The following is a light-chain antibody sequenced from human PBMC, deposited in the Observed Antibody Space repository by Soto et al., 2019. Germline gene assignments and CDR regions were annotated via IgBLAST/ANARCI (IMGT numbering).Light chain of an antibody. CDR1: QSVLYSSNNKNY. CDR3: QQYYSNRGYT. Sequence: DIVMTQSPDSLAVSLGERATINCKSSQSVLYSSNNKNYLAWYQQKPGQPPKLLIYWASTRESGVPDRFSGSGSGTDFTLTISSVQAEDVAVYYGQQYYSNRGYTFGQGTKLEIK. V-gene: IGKV4-1*01. J-gene: IGKJ2*01. CDR2: WAS.